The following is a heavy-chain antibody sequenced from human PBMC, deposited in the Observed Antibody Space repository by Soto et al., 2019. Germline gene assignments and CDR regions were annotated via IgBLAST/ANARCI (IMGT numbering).Heavy chain of an antibody. CDR1: GYTFTSYA. J-gene: IGHJ4*02. CDR2: INAGNGNT. V-gene: IGHV1-3*01. CDR3: ARVIGYSYGPDY. D-gene: IGHD5-18*01. Sequence: ASVKVSCKASGYTFTSYAMHWVRQAPGQRLEWMGWINAGNGNTKYSQKFQGRVTITRDTSASTAYMELSSLRSEDTAVYYCARVIGYSYGPDYWGQGTRVTVSS.